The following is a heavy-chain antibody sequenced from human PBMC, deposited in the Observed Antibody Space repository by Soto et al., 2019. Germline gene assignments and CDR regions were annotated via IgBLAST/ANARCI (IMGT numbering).Heavy chain of an antibody. CDR3: ARGEQWLALDY. CDR2: IIPILGIA. Sequence: QVQLVQSGAEVKKSGSSVKVSCKASGGTFSSYTISWVRQAPGQGLEWMGRIIPILGIANYAQKFQGRVTITADKSTSTAYMELSSLRSEDTAVYYCARGEQWLALDYWGQGTLVTVSS. V-gene: IGHV1-69*02. D-gene: IGHD6-19*01. CDR1: GGTFSSYT. J-gene: IGHJ4*02.